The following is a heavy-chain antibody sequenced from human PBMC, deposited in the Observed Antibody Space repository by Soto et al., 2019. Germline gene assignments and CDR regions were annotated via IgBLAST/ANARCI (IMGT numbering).Heavy chain of an antibody. D-gene: IGHD6-19*01. CDR2: ISAYNGNT. J-gene: IGHJ3*02. CDR1: GYTFTSYG. V-gene: IGHV1-18*01. CDR3: ASEGVLIAVARDAFDI. Sequence: ASVKVSCKASGYTFTSYGISWVRRAPGQGLEWMGWISAYNGNTNYAQKLQGRVTMTTDTSTSTAYMELRSLRSDDTALYYCASEGVLIAVARDAFDIWGQGTMVTVSS.